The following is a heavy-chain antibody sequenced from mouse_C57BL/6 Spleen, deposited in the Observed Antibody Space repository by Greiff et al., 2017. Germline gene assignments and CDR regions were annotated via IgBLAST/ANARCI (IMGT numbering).Heavy chain of an antibody. Sequence: EVQRVESGEGLVKPGGSLKLSCAASGFTFSSYAMSWVRQTPGKRLEWVAYISSGGDYIYYADTVKGRFTISRDNARNTLYLQMSSPKSEDTAMYYCTRDALYDYGGRFAYWGQGTLVTVSA. CDR2: ISSGGDYI. D-gene: IGHD2-4*01. J-gene: IGHJ3*01. CDR1: GFTFSSYA. CDR3: TRDALYDYGGRFAY. V-gene: IGHV5-9-1*02.